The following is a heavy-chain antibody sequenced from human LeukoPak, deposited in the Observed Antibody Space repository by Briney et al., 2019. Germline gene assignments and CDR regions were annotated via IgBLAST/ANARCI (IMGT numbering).Heavy chain of an antibody. Sequence: PGGSLRLSCAASGFTFSSYGMHWVRQAPGKGLEWVAVISYDGSNKYYADSVKGRFTISRDNSKNTLYLQMNSLRAEDTAVYYCAKDGHRNGDGGYYYYYMDVWGKGTTVTVSS. CDR2: ISYDGSNK. V-gene: IGHV3-30*18. J-gene: IGHJ6*03. D-gene: IGHD4-17*01. CDR1: GFTFSSYG. CDR3: AKDGHRNGDGGYYYYYMDV.